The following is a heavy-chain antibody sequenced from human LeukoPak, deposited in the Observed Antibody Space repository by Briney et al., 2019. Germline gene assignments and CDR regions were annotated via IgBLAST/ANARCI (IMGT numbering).Heavy chain of an antibody. Sequence: GGSLRLSCAASGFTFSSYTMNWVRQAPGKGLEGVSSISSTCTYIYYADSLKGRFTISRDNAKSSLYLQMNSLRAEDTAVYYCARDTARGPLVFMDVWGKGTTVTVSS. CDR2: ISSTCTYI. D-gene: IGHD5-18*01. CDR1: GFTFSSYT. CDR3: ARDTARGPLVFMDV. V-gene: IGHV3-21*01. J-gene: IGHJ6*03.